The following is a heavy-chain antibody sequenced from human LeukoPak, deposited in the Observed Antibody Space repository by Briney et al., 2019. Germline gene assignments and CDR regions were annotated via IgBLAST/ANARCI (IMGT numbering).Heavy chain of an antibody. CDR3: ARDGGSYPLDY. D-gene: IGHD1-26*01. CDR2: ISPNSGGT. J-gene: IGHJ4*02. Sequence: GAAVKVSCMPSGYTFTGYYIHWVRHAPGQGLEWMGWISPNSGGTNYALKFQGRVTMTRDTSISTAYMELRSLRSDDTAVYYCARDGGSYPLDYWGQGTLVTVSS. CDR1: GYTFTGYY. V-gene: IGHV1-2*02.